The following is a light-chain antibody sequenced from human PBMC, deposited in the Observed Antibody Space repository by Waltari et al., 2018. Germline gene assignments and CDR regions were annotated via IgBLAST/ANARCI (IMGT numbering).Light chain of an antibody. Sequence: DIQMTQSPSTLSASVGDRVTISCRASQSVGSWLAWYQQKPGKAPKLLIYMASSVESGVPSRFSGSGSATEFTLTISSVQPDDFATYSCQQYSSFSTFGQGTKLDI. V-gene: IGKV1-5*03. J-gene: IGKJ2*01. CDR1: QSVGSW. CDR3: QQYSSFST. CDR2: MAS.